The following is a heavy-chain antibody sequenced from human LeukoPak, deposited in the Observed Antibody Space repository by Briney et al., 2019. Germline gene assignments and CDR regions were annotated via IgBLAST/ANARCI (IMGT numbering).Heavy chain of an antibody. Sequence: GGSLRLSCAASGFTFSSYALSWVRQAPGKGLEWVPGISGSSGSTYSADSVKGRFTIPRDNSKNTLYLQMNSLRAEDTAVYYCARGYYYDISEYYFDYWGQGTLVTVSS. CDR2: ISGSSGST. CDR1: GFTFSSYA. D-gene: IGHD3-22*01. CDR3: ARGYYYDISEYYFDY. V-gene: IGHV3-23*01. J-gene: IGHJ4*02.